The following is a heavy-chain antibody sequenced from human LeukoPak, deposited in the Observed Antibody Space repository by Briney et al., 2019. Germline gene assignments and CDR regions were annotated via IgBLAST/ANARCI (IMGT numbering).Heavy chain of an antibody. CDR1: GFTFDDYA. Sequence: PDRSLRLSCAASGFTFDDYAMHWVRQAPGKGLEWVSGISWNSGSVGHADSVKGRFTISRDNAKNSLYLQMNSPRAEDTALYYCVKGKEIAVAGLFDYWGQGTLVTVSS. J-gene: IGHJ4*02. CDR3: VKGKEIAVAGLFDY. CDR2: ISWNSGSV. D-gene: IGHD6-19*01. V-gene: IGHV3-9*01.